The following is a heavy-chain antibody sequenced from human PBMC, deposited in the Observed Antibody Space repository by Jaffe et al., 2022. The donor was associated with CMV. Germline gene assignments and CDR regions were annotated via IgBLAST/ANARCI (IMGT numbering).Heavy chain of an antibody. Sequence: QLQLQESGPGLVKPSETLSLTCTVSGGSISSSSYYWGWIRQPPGKGLEWIGSIYYSGSTYYNPSLKSRVTISVDTSKNQFSLKLSSVTAADTAVYYCARKRGYCSSTSCYKGILNWFDPWGQGTLVTVSS. J-gene: IGHJ5*02. CDR2: IYYSGST. CDR3: ARKRGYCSSTSCYKGILNWFDP. D-gene: IGHD2-2*02. V-gene: IGHV4-39*01. CDR1: GGSISSSSYY.